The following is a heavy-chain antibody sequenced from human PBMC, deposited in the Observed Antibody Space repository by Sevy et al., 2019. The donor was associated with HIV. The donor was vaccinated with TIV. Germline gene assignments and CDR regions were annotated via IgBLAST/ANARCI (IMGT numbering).Heavy chain of an antibody. D-gene: IGHD6-19*01. CDR2: IFSSGST. CDR3: VSLFLSYRSGWSYFDY. Sequence: GGSLRLSCAISGFTVNDKYIIWVRQAPGKGLEWVSVIFSSGSTYYADSAKGRFTISRDNSKNTVDLQMNSVRAEDTAVYYCVSLFLSYRSGWSYFDYWGQGTLVPVSS. J-gene: IGHJ4*02. CDR1: GFTVNDKY. V-gene: IGHV3-66*02.